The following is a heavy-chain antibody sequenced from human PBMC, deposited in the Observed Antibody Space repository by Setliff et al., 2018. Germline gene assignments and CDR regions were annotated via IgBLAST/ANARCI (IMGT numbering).Heavy chain of an antibody. V-gene: IGHV3-23*01. CDR3: AKDRNFPNDVFDT. Sequence: LRLSCAASGFTFSTYAMSWVRQAPGKGLEWVSAISGGSGRTYYVATVKGRFTISRDDSKNTLYLQMNSLRAEDTGIYYCAKDRNFPNDVFDTWGQGTKVTVSS. J-gene: IGHJ3*02. CDR2: ISGGSGRT. CDR1: GFTFSTYA.